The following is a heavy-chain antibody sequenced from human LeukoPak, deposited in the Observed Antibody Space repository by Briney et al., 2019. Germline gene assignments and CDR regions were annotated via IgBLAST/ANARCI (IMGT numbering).Heavy chain of an antibody. Sequence: SQTLSLTCAVSGGSISSGGYYWSWIRQHPGEGLEWIGYIYYSGSTYYNPSLKSRVTISVDTSKNQFSLKLSSVTAADTAVYYCARGLLVGNTGYYFDYWGQGTLVTVSS. CDR2: IYYSGST. CDR1: GGSISSGGYY. D-gene: IGHD1-26*01. V-gene: IGHV4-31*11. J-gene: IGHJ4*02. CDR3: ARGLLVGNTGYYFDY.